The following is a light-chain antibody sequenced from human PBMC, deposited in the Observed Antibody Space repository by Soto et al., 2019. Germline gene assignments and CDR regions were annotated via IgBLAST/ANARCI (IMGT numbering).Light chain of an antibody. CDR1: QSVNTY. CDR2: DGF. V-gene: IGKV3-11*01. Sequence: EIVLTQSPATLSLSPGEGATLACRASQSVNTYLAWYQQKPGQAPRLLIYDGFNRATGIPARFSGSGSGTDFTLTISSLEPEDFAVYYCQQGGSFGGGTNVEI. CDR3: QQGGS. J-gene: IGKJ4*01.